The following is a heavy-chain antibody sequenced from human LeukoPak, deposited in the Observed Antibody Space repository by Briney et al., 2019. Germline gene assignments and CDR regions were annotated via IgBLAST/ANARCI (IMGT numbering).Heavy chain of an antibody. CDR2: IYYSGST. J-gene: IGHJ6*02. Sequence: PSETLSLTCAVYGGSFSGYYWSWIRQPPGKGLEWIGYIYYSGSTNYNPSLKSRVTISVDTSKNQFSLKLSSVTAADTAVYYCARTDARYYYGMDVWGQGTTVTVSS. CDR3: ARTDARYYYGMDV. CDR1: GGSFSGYY. V-gene: IGHV4-59*01.